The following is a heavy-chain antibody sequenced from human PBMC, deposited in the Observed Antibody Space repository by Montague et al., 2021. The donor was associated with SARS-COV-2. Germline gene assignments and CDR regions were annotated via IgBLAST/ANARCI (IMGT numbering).Heavy chain of an antibody. CDR1: GGSIRSYY. V-gene: IGHV4-4*07. CDR3: ARDGGFYGSGGYYL. J-gene: IGHJ1*01. CDR2: IFASGST. Sequence: SETLSLTCTVSGGSIRSYYWSWIRQPPAKGLDWIGRIFASGSTISNPSLRSRVSMSVDASKNQFSFILTSVTAADTAVYFCARDGGFYGSGGYYLWGQGTLVTVSS. D-gene: IGHD3-10*01.